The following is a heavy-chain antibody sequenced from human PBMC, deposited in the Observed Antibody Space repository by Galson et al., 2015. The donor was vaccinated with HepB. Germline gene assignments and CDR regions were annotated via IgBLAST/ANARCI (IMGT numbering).Heavy chain of an antibody. CDR2: ISGSGGST. V-gene: IGHV3-23*01. CDR3: AKDQPSYYDSSGYYHPATSFDY. CDR1: GFTFSSYA. Sequence: SLRLSCAASGFTFSSYAMSWVRQAPGKGLEWVSAISGSGGSTYYADSVKGRFTISRDNSKNTLYLQMNSLRAEDTAVYYCAKDQPSYYDSSGYYHPATSFDYWGQGTLVTVSS. D-gene: IGHD3-22*01. J-gene: IGHJ4*02.